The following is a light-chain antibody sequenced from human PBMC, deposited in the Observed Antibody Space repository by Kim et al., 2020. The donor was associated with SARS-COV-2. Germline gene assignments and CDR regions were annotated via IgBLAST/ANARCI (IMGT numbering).Light chain of an antibody. CDR3: QQYNSYPWT. V-gene: IGKV1-5*01. CDR1: QSISSW. J-gene: IGKJ1*01. Sequence: ASVGDRVTITCRASQSISSWLAWYQQKPGKAPKLLIYDGSSLESGVPSRFSGSGAGTEFTLTISSLQPDDFAAYYCQQYNSYPWTFGQGTKVDIK. CDR2: DGS.